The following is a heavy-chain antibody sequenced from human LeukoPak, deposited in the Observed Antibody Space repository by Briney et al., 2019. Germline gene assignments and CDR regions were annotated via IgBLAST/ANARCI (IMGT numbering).Heavy chain of an antibody. Sequence: GGSLRLSCAASGFTFSDYYMSWIRQAPGKALEWVSYVSSGSSTIYYADSVKGRFTVSRDNGKRSLYLHMNSLRAEDTAMYYCARVGITMIVVDAFDIWGQGTMVTVSS. V-gene: IGHV3-11*04. CDR3: ARVGITMIVVDAFDI. CDR2: VSSGSSTI. D-gene: IGHD3-22*01. CDR1: GFTFSDYY. J-gene: IGHJ3*02.